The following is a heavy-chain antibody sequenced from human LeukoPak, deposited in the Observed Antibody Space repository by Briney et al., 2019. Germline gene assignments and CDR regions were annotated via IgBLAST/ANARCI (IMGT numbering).Heavy chain of an antibody. J-gene: IGHJ4*02. CDR1: GYTFTNYG. V-gene: IGHV1-18*01. CDR3: ARGSATNYGGNTRDY. Sequence: GASVKVSCKASGYTFTNYGVSWVRQAPGQGLEWMGWISVYNGNTNYAEKFYGRLTMTTDTSTSTAYMELRSLRSDDTAVYYCARGSATNYGGNTRDYWGQGTLVTVSS. CDR2: ISVYNGNT. D-gene: IGHD4-23*01.